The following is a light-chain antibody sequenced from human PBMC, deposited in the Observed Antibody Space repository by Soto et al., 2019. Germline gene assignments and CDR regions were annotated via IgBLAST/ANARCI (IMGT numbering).Light chain of an antibody. J-gene: IGKJ4*01. CDR3: QQRTNWPLT. Sequence: EIVLTPSPATLSLSPGERATLSCRASQSVSSNLGWYQQKPGQAPRLLIYDASNRATGIPARFSGSGSGTDFTLTISSLEPEDFAVYYCQQRTNWPLTFGGGTKVDIK. V-gene: IGKV3-11*01. CDR2: DAS. CDR1: QSVSSN.